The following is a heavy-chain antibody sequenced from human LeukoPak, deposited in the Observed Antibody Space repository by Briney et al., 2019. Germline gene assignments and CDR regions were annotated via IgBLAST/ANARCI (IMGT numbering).Heavy chain of an antibody. D-gene: IGHD6-13*01. CDR3: ARGSIAAAGNWFDP. Sequence: PSETLSLTCTVSGGSISSGGYYWSWTRQHPGKGLEWIGYIYYSGSTYYNPSLKSRVTISVDTSKNQFSLKLSSVTAADTAVYYCARGSIAAAGNWFDPWGQGTLVAVSS. V-gene: IGHV4-31*03. CDR2: IYYSGST. J-gene: IGHJ5*02. CDR1: GGSISSGGYY.